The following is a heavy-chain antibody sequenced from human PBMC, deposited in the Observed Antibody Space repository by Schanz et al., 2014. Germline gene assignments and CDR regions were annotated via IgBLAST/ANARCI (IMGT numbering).Heavy chain of an antibody. CDR3: ANNWNLDY. D-gene: IGHD1-20*01. CDR1: EFTFSTDA. CDR2: ISASGGNT. V-gene: IGHV3-23*01. Sequence: DVHLLESGGGLVQPGGSLRLSCAASEFTFSTDAMSWVRQAPGKGLEWLSVISASGGNTYYADSVKGRFTISRDNSKNTLYLQMNSRRAEDTAVYYCANNWNLDYWGQGTLVTVSS. J-gene: IGHJ4*02.